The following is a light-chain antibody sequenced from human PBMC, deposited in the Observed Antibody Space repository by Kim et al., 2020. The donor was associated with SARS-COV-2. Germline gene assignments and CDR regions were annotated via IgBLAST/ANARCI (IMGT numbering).Light chain of an antibody. J-gene: IGLJ1*01. V-gene: IGLV2-11*01. Sequence: QSALTQPRSVSGSPGQSVTISCTGTSSDVGGYNYVSWYQLHPGKAPKLMIYAVSKRPSGVPGRFSGSKSGNTASLTISGLQAEDEADYYCCSYTGTDPSKVFGTGTKVTVL. CDR2: AVS. CDR3: CSYTGTDPSKV. CDR1: SSDVGGYNY.